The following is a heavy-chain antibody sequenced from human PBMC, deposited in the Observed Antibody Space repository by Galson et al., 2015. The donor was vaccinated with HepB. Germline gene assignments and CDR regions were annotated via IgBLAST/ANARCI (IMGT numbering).Heavy chain of an antibody. CDR1: GFTFRRYA. D-gene: IGHD2-2*01. CDR2: ISDDGNKK. CDR3: AKDADVVVVGGMLYY. Sequence: SLRLSCAASGFTFRRYAMHWVRQAPGEGLEWVSLISDDGNKKYYIDSVKGRFTISRENSKNTVFLQMNSLRAEDTAIYFCAKDADVVVVGGMLYYWGQGTLVTVS. V-gene: IGHV3-30*18. J-gene: IGHJ4*02.